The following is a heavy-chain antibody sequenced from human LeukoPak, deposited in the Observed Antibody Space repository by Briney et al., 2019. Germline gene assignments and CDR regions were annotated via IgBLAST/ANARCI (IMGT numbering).Heavy chain of an antibody. V-gene: IGHV3-30*02. J-gene: IGHJ4*02. CDR3: VKDHPTLDN. CDR2: IRYDESDK. CDR1: GFTFMNYG. Sequence: GGSLRLSCAASGFTFMNYGMHWVRQAPGKGLEWVAFIRYDESDKYYADSVKGRFTISRDTSKSTLYLQMNSLRAEDTAMYYCVKDHPTLDNWGQGTLVTVSS.